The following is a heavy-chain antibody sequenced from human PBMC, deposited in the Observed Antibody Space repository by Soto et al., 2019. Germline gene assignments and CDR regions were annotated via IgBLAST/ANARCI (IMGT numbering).Heavy chain of an antibody. CDR3: AKDLTRQLAYWLDP. Sequence: GASVKVSCKASGFSFTGYYIHWLRQAPGQGLELMWWINAHSGGTEYAQKFQGRVTLTRDTSIATAYLTLASLTSDDTALYYCAKDLTRQLAYWLDPWGQGTQVTVYS. D-gene: IGHD6-6*01. J-gene: IGHJ5*02. CDR1: GFSFTGYY. CDR2: INAHSGGT. V-gene: IGHV1-2*02.